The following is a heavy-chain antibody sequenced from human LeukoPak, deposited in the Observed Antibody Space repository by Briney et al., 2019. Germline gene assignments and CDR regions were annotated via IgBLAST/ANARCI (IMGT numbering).Heavy chain of an antibody. CDR3: ATHYEYEGWFDP. D-gene: IGHD5-12*01. Sequence: ASVKVSCKVSGYTLTELSMHWVRQAPGKGLEWMGGFDPEDGETIYAQKFQGRVTMTEDTSTDTAYMELSSLRSEDTAVYYCATHYEYEGWFDPWGQGTLVTVSS. V-gene: IGHV1-24*01. CDR2: FDPEDGET. J-gene: IGHJ5*02. CDR1: GYTLTELS.